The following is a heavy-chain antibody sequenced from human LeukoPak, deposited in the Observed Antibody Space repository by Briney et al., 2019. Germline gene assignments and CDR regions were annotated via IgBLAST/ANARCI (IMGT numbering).Heavy chain of an antibody. J-gene: IGHJ6*02. Sequence: ASVEVSCKASGYTFTSYAMNWVRQAPGQGLEWMGWINTNTGNPTYAQGFTGRFVFSLDTSVSTAYLQISSLKAEDTAVYYCARIPPPNYDILTGRGGFYYYGMDVWGQGTTVTVSS. CDR3: ARIPPPNYDILTGRGGFYYYGMDV. D-gene: IGHD3-9*01. V-gene: IGHV7-4-1*02. CDR1: GYTFTSYA. CDR2: INTNTGNP.